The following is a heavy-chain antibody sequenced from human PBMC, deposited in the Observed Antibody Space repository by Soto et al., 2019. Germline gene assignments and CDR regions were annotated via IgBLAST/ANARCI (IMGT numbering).Heavy chain of an antibody. CDR2: ISAYNGXT. Sequence: SXXVSCKASGYTFTSYGISWVRQAPGQGLEWMGWISAYNGXTNYAQKLQGRVTMTTDTSTXTAYMELRSLRSDDTAVYYCARELQWLRSFGGMDVWGQGTTVTVSS. J-gene: IGHJ6*02. CDR1: GYTFTSYG. D-gene: IGHD5-12*01. CDR3: ARELQWLRSFGGMDV. V-gene: IGHV1-18*01.